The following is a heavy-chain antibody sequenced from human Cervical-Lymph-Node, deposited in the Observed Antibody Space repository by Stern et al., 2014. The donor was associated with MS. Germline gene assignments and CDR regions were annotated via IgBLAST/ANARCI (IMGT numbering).Heavy chain of an antibody. V-gene: IGHV3-30*04. CDR2: ISYDGDNQ. D-gene: IGHD2-2*01. Sequence: VQLVQSGGGVVQPGRSLRLSCAASGGTFGSFSGHAMHWVRQAPGKGLEWGAFISYDGDNQYYADSVKGRFIISRDNSENTLFLQMNSLSAEDTAVYYCARDPYRDFVEVPAAINNAMAVWGQGTTVTVSS. CDR1: GGTFGSFSGHA. J-gene: IGHJ6*02. CDR3: ARDPYRDFVEVPAAINNAMAV.